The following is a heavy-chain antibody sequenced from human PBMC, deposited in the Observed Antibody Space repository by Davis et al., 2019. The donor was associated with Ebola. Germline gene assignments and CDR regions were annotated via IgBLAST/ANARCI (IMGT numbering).Heavy chain of an antibody. J-gene: IGHJ4*02. D-gene: IGHD1-26*01. Sequence: GESLKISCAASGFTFSNYAMNWVRQAAGKGPEWVSHIHSSGSVYYRDSVKGRFTISRDNAKNALYLEMNNLRAEDTAVYYCAREGAGPGDYWGQGTLVTVSS. V-gene: IGHV3-48*04. CDR1: GFTFSNYA. CDR3: AREGAGPGDY. CDR2: IHSSGSV.